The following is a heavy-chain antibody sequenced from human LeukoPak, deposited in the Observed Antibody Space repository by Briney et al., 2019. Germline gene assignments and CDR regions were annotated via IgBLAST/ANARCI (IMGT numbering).Heavy chain of an antibody. V-gene: IGHV5-51*01. Sequence: GESLKISGKGSGYSFISYWIGWVRQMPGKGLEWMGIIYPGDSDTRYSPSFQGQVTISADKSISTAYLQWSRLKASDTAMYYCARAYGDYAFDIWGQGTMVTVSS. CDR1: GYSFISYW. CDR3: ARAYGDYAFDI. D-gene: IGHD4-17*01. CDR2: IYPGDSDT. J-gene: IGHJ3*02.